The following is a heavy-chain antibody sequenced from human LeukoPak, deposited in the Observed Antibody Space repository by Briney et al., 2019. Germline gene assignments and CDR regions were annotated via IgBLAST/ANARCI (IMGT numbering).Heavy chain of an antibody. CDR3: ASYTTSRYCSSTSCYRAFDI. CDR1: GGSICSYY. V-gene: IGHV4-59*01. D-gene: IGHD2-2*01. CDR2: IYYSGST. Sequence: SETLSLTCTVSGGSICSYYWSWIRQPPGKGLEWIGYIYYSGSTNYNPSLKSRVTISVDTSKNQFSLKLSSVTAADTAVYYCASYTTSRYCSSTSCYRAFDIWGQGTMVTVSS. J-gene: IGHJ3*02.